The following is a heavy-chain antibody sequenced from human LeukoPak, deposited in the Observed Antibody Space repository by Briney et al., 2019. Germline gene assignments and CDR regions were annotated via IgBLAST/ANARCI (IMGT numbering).Heavy chain of an antibody. Sequence: GESLKISCKGSGYSFTSYWIGWVRQMPGKGLEWMGIIYPGDSDTRYSPSFQGQVTISADKSISTAYLQWSSLKASDTAMYYCARHEVAAAGSYYYYYMDVWGKGTTVTVSS. CDR2: IYPGDSDT. CDR3: ARHEVAAAGSYYYYYMDV. V-gene: IGHV5-51*01. J-gene: IGHJ6*03. D-gene: IGHD6-13*01. CDR1: GYSFTSYW.